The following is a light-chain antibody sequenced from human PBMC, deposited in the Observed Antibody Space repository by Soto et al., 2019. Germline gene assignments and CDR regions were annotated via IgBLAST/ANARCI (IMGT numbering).Light chain of an antibody. J-gene: IGLJ1*01. CDR1: SSDVGGYNY. Sequence: QSALTQPASVSGSPGQSIAISCTGTSSDVGGYNYVSWYQQHPGKAPKLIIYDVTNRPSGVSNRFSGSKSGNTASLTISGLQAEDEADYYCCSYAGSSFYVFGTGTKVTVL. CDR2: DVT. V-gene: IGLV2-14*01. CDR3: CSYAGSSFYV.